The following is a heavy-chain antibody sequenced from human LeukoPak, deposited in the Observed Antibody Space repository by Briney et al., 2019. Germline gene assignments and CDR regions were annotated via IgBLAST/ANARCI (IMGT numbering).Heavy chain of an antibody. D-gene: IGHD6-19*01. J-gene: IGHJ4*02. CDR1: GYSINSGYY. CDR3: ARHRSAGIDY. Sequence: PSETLSLTCTVSGYSINSGYYWGWIRQPPGKGLEWIGSNYHSGGNYYNPALKSPVTISVGTSKNQFSLKLSSVTAADPAVYYCARHRSAGIDYWGQGTLVTVSS. CDR2: NYHSGGN. V-gene: IGHV4-38-2*02.